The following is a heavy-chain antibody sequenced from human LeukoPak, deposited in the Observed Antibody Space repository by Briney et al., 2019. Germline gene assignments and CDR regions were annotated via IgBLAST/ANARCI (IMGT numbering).Heavy chain of an antibody. CDR2: INWNGGST. V-gene: IGHV3-20*04. D-gene: IGHD3-10*02. CDR1: GITFEDYG. J-gene: IGHJ3*02. Sequence: GGSLRLSCVVSGITFEDYGINWVRQAPGKGLEWVSNINWNGGSTGYGDSVKGRFTISRDNAKNSVFLQIHSLRDDDTALYFCVRDMLLGDAFDIWGQGTMVIVSS. CDR3: VRDMLLGDAFDI.